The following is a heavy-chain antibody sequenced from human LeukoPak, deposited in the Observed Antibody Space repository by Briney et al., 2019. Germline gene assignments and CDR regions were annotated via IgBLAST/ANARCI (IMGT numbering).Heavy chain of an antibody. CDR3: ARAIEYQLPWFDP. Sequence: GGSLRLSCAASGFTFSSYSMNWVRQAPGKGLEWVSSISSSSYIYYADSVKGRFTISRDNAKNSLYLQMNSLRAEDTAVYYCARAIEYQLPWFDPWGQGTLVTVSS. CDR1: GFTFSSYS. CDR2: ISSSSYI. J-gene: IGHJ5*02. D-gene: IGHD2-2*01. V-gene: IGHV3-21*01.